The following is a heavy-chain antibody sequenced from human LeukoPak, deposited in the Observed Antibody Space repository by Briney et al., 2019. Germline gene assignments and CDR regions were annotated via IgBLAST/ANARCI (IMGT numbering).Heavy chain of an antibody. D-gene: IGHD1-14*01. Sequence: GASVKVSCKASGYTFISYYIHWVRQAPGQGLEWVGIINPSGGSTSYSQNFQGRVTMTRDMSTTTVYMEMSSLRSEDTAVYYCARGGTSAHYYYYYYMDVWGKGTTVTVSS. CDR3: ARGGTSAHYYYYYYMDV. V-gene: IGHV1-46*01. CDR1: GYTFISYY. CDR2: INPSGGST. J-gene: IGHJ6*03.